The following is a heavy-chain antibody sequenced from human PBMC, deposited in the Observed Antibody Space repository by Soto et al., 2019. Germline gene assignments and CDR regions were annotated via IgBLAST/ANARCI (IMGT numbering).Heavy chain of an antibody. D-gene: IGHD4-17*01. CDR2: ISYDGSNK. J-gene: IGHJ6*02. V-gene: IGHV3-30*18. CDR3: AKGGTRSHYYYYYGMDV. Sequence: SLRLSCAASGFTFSSYGMHWVRQAPGKGLEWVAVISYDGSNKYYADSVKGRFTISRDNSKNTLYLQMNSLRAEDTAVYYCAKGGTRSHYYYYYGMDVWGQGTTVTVSS. CDR1: GFTFSSYG.